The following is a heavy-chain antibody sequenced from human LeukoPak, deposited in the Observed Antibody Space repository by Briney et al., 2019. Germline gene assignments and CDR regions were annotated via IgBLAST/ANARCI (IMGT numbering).Heavy chain of an antibody. CDR3: ARGLAAAGHWFDP. CDR2: IYHSGST. CDR1: GGSISSSNW. J-gene: IGHJ5*02. D-gene: IGHD6-13*01. V-gene: IGHV4-4*02. Sequence: SGTLSLTCAVSGGSISSSNWWSWVRPPPGKGLEWIGEIYHSGSTNYNPSLKSRVTISVDTSKNQFSLKLSSVTAADTAVYYCARGLAAAGHWFDPWGQGTLVTVSS.